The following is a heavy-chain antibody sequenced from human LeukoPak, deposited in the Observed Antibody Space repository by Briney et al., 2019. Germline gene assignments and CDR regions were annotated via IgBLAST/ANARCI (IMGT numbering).Heavy chain of an antibody. CDR2: IYSGGST. D-gene: IGHD6-13*01. CDR3: ARAPGIAAAGTPYFDY. Sequence: PGGSLRLSCAASGFTVSSHYMSWVRQAPGKGLEWVSVIYSGGSTYYADSVKGRFTISRDNSKNTLYLQMNSLRAEDTAVYYCARAPGIAAAGTPYFDYWGQGTLVTVSS. V-gene: IGHV3-53*01. J-gene: IGHJ4*02. CDR1: GFTVSSHY.